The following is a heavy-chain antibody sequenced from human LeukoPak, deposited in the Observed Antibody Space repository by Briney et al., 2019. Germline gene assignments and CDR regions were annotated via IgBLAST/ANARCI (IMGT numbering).Heavy chain of an antibody. CDR2: ISWNSGSI. V-gene: IGHV3-9*01. CDR1: GFTFDDYA. D-gene: IGHD6-19*01. J-gene: IGHJ4*02. Sequence: PGGSLRLSCAASGFTFDDYAMHWVRQAPGKGLEWVSGISWNSGSIGYADSVKGRFTISRDNAKNSLYLQMNSLRAEDTALYYCAKDGEGDSGWYNYWGQGTLVTVSS. CDR3: AKDGEGDSGWYNY.